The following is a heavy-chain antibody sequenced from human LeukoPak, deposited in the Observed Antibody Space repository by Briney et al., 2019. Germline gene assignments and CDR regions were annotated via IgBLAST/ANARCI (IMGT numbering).Heavy chain of an antibody. CDR3: ARYLRSYYDSSGYYYFDY. Sequence: SETLSLTCAVSGYSISSGDYWGWIRQPPGKGLEWIGSIYHSGSTYYNPSLKSRVTISVDTSKNQFSLKLSSVTAADTAVYYCARYLRSYYDSSGYYYFDYWGQGTLVTVSS. J-gene: IGHJ4*02. CDR2: IYHSGST. CDR1: GYSISSGDY. V-gene: IGHV4-38-2*01. D-gene: IGHD3-22*01.